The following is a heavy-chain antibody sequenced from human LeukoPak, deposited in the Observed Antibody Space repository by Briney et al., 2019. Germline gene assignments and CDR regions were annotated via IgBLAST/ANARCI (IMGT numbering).Heavy chain of an antibody. J-gene: IGHJ5*02. D-gene: IGHD3-10*01. CDR2: IYPGDSDT. CDR3: ARAIGYYYGSGSPYNWFDP. CDR1: GYSFTSYW. V-gene: IGHV5-51*01. Sequence: KAGESLKISCKGSGYSFTSYWIGWVRQMPGKGLEWMGIIYPGDSDTRYSPSFQGQVTISADKSISTAYLQWSSLKASDTAMYYCARAIGYYYGSGSPYNWFDPWGQGTLVTVSS.